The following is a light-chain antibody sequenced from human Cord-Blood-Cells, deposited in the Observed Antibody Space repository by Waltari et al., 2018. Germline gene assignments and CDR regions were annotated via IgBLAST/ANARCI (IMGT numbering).Light chain of an antibody. J-gene: IGLJ2*01. CDR3: QSADSSGTYVV. Sequence: SYALTQPPSVSVSQGQTARITCSGDALPKQYAYWYQQKPGQAPVLVIYKDSERPSGIPERFAGSSSGTTVTLTISGVQAEDEADYYCQSADSSGTYVVFGGGTKLTVL. CDR2: KDS. CDR1: ALPKQY. V-gene: IGLV3-25*03.